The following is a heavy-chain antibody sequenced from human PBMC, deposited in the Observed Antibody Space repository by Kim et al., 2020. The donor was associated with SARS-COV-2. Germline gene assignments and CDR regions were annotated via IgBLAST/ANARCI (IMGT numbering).Heavy chain of an antibody. J-gene: IGHJ4*02. CDR2: A. CDR3: ARTTNSYGFLNF. D-gene: IGHD3-16*02. Sequence: ANYAQKFQGRFTITADESTSTPYMELSSLSSEDTALYYCARTTNSYGFLNFWGQGTLVTVSA. V-gene: IGHV1-69*01.